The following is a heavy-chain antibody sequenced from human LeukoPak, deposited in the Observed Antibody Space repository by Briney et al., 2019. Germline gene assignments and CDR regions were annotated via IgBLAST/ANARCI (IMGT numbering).Heavy chain of an antibody. J-gene: IGHJ4*02. CDR2: IRSKTYGGTT. CDR1: GFTFSTYG. V-gene: IGHV3-49*04. D-gene: IGHD3-10*01. CDR3: SGSFGELTFFDY. Sequence: HPGGSLRLSCAASGFTFSTYGMHWVRQAPGKGLEWVGFIRSKTYGGTTEYAASVKGRFIISRDDSKSIAYLQMNSLKTEDTAVYCCSGSFGELTFFDYWGQGTLVTVSS.